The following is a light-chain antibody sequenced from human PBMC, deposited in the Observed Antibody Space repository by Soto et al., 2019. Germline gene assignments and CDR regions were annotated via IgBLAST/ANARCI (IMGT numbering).Light chain of an antibody. CDR1: SSNIGAGYD. CDR2: GNS. CDR3: QSYDSSLRGWV. J-gene: IGLJ3*02. V-gene: IGLV1-40*01. Sequence: QSVLKQPPSVSGAPRQRVTISCTGSSSNIGAGYDVHWYQQLPGTAPKLLIYGNSNRPSGVPDRFSGSKSGTSGSLAITVLQAEDEADYYFQSYDSSLRGWVFGGGSKLTVL.